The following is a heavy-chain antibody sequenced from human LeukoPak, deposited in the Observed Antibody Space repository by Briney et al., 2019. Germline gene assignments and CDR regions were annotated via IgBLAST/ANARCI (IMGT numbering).Heavy chain of an antibody. D-gene: IGHD2-15*01. V-gene: IGHV3-48*01. J-gene: IGHJ4*02. CDR1: GFTFSTYS. CDR3: VRDNPRCCGVVPANIDDY. CDR2: ISRDSGIK. Sequence: PGGSLRLSCAASGFTFSTYSMNWVRQAPGKGLEWIAYISRDSGIKYYADSVRGRFTISRDNAKNSLYLQMHSLRAEDTAVYYCVRDNPRCCGVVPANIDDYWGQGTLVTVSS.